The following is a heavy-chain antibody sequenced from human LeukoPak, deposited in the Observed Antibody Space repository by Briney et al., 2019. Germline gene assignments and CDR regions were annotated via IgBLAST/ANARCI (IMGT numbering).Heavy chain of an antibody. J-gene: IGHJ3*02. CDR2: ISSSGSTI. Sequence: AGGSLRLSCAAPGFTFSDYYMSWIRQAPGKGLEWVSYISSSGSTIYYADSVKGRFTISRDNAKNSLYLQMNSLRAEDTAVYYCARPLAPWWELRGGPNAFDIWGQGTMVTVSS. CDR3: ARPLAPWWELRGGPNAFDI. V-gene: IGHV3-11*01. D-gene: IGHD1-26*01. CDR1: GFTFSDYY.